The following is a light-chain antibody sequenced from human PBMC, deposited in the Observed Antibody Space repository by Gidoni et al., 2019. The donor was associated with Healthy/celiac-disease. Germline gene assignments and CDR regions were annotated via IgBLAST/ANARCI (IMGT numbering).Light chain of an antibody. V-gene: IGKV1-39*01. J-gene: IGKJ2*04. CDR2: AAS. CDR1: QSISSY. CDR3: QQTYSTLCS. Sequence: DIQMTQSPSSLSASVGERVTITCRASQSISSYLNWYQQKPGKAPKLLIYAASSLQSGVPSRFSGSGSGTDFTLTISSLQPEDFATYYCQQTYSTLCSFGQGTKLEI.